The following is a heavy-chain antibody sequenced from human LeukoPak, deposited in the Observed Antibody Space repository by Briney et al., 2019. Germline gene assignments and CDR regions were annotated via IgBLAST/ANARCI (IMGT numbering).Heavy chain of an antibody. V-gene: IGHV3-30-3*01. CDR1: GFSFSSST. D-gene: IGHD3-3*01. CDR3: AREKGYYDFWSGYHTGAFDI. Sequence: PGGSLRLSCAASGFSFSSSTMNWVRQAPGKGLEWVAVISYDGSNKYYADSVKGRFTISRDNSKNTLYLQMNSLRAEDTAVYYCAREKGYYDFWSGYHTGAFDIWGQGTMVTVSS. J-gene: IGHJ3*02. CDR2: ISYDGSNK.